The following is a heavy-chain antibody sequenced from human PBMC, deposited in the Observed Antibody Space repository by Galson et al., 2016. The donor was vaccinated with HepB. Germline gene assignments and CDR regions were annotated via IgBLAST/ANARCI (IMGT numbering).Heavy chain of an antibody. CDR1: GFTVSNNY. CDR2: IYSGGGT. Sequence: SLRLSCAASGFTVSNNYMSWVRHAPGKGLEWVSVIYSGGGTVYADSVKGRFTISRDNSKNTLYLQMNRLRAEDTAVYYCASNWDKDYWGQGTLVTVSS. D-gene: IGHD7-27*01. V-gene: IGHV3-53*01. CDR3: ASNWDKDY. J-gene: IGHJ4*02.